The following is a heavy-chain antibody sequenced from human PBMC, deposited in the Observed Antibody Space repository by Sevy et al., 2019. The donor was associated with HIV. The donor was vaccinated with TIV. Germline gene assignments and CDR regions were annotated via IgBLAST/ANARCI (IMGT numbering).Heavy chain of an antibody. CDR2: ISRSGSTI. D-gene: IGHD3-22*01. J-gene: IGHJ5*02. CDR1: GFTFSDYY. V-gene: IGHV3-11*01. Sequence: GGSLRLSCAASGFTFSDYYMSWIRQAPGKGLEWVSYISRSGSTINYADSVKGRFTISRDNAKNSLYLQINSLRAEDTAVYDSARENTMIEEPGWFDPWGQGTLVTVSS. CDR3: ARENTMIEEPGWFDP.